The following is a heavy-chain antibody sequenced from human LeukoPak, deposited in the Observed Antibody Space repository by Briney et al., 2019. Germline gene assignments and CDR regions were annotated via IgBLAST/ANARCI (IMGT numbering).Heavy chain of an antibody. Sequence: PGGSLRLSCAASGFTFSTYWMSWVRQAPGKGLEWVSYISSSGSTIYYADSVKGRFTISRDNAKNSLYLQMNSLRAEDTAVYYCARDREWFGELSPVDYWGQGTLVTVSS. D-gene: IGHD3-10*01. CDR3: ARDREWFGELSPVDY. V-gene: IGHV3-11*01. CDR1: GFTFSTYW. CDR2: ISSSGSTI. J-gene: IGHJ4*02.